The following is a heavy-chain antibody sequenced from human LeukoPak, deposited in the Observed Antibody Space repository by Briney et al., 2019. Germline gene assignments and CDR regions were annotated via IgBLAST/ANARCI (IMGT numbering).Heavy chain of an antibody. D-gene: IGHD4-17*01. CDR1: GFTFSSYW. CDR3: ARGPMTTVTTVRFDP. V-gene: IGHV3-7*04. CDR2: IKQDGSEK. J-gene: IGHJ5*02. Sequence: GGSLRLSCAASGFTFSSYWMSWVRQAPGKGLEWVANIKQDGSEKYYVDSVKGRFTISRDNAKNSLYLQMNSLRAEDTAMYYCARGPMTTVTTVRFDPWGQGTLVTVSS.